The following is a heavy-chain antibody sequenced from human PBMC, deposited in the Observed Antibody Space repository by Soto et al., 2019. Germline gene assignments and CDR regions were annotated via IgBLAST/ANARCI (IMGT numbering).Heavy chain of an antibody. V-gene: IGHV3-23*01. CDR3: FFQAEDGIRDVRSVSAFLLNRSSDL. D-gene: IGHD3-10*02. CDR2: FSSGGGGT. J-gene: IGHJ2*01. Sequence: KGLEWGSTFSSGGGGTYYADSVKGRFTISRDNSKNTLSLQMNSLRADDTAVYYFFFQAEDGIRDVRSVSAFLLNRSSDL.